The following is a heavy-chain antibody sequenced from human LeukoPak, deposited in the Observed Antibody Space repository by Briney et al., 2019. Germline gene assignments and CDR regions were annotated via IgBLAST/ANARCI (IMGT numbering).Heavy chain of an antibody. V-gene: IGHV4-39*01. D-gene: IGHD3-22*01. Sequence: SETLSLTCTVSGGSISGSSYYWGWIRQPPGKGLEWIGSIYYSGATYYNPSLNSRVTTSVDTSKNQFSLKLSSVTAADTAVYYCARHAFYYDSSGNHNCFDYWGQGTLVTVSS. CDR2: IYYSGAT. CDR1: GGSISGSSYY. CDR3: ARHAFYYDSSGNHNCFDY. J-gene: IGHJ4*02.